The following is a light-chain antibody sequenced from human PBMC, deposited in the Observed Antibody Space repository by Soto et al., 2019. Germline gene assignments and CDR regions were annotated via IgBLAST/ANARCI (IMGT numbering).Light chain of an antibody. J-gene: IGKJ1*01. CDR3: QQYNNWPPWT. CDR1: QSVSSN. V-gene: IGKV3-15*01. Sequence: DMVMTQSAATLSVSPGERATLSCRASQSVSSNLAWYQQKPGQAPRLLIYGASTRATGIPARFSGSGSGTEFTLTISSLQSEDFAVYYCQQYNNWPPWTFGQGTKVDI. CDR2: GAS.